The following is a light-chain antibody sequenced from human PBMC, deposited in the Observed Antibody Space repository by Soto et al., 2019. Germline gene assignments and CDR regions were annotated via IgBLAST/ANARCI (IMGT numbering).Light chain of an antibody. CDR3: QQRSNWPVT. V-gene: IGKV3-11*01. CDR2: DAS. CDR1: QSVSSY. Sequence: EIVLTQSPAPLSLSPGERATLSCRASQSVSSYLAWYQQKPGQAPRLLIYDASNRATGIPARFSGSGSGTDFTHTISGPEPEDFAIYYCQQRSNWPVTFGPGTKVDIK. J-gene: IGKJ3*01.